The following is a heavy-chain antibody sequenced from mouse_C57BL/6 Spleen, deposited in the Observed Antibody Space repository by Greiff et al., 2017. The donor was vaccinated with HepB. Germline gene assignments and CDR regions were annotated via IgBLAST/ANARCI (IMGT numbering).Heavy chain of an antibody. D-gene: IGHD1-1*01. CDR3: ATHYYYGSSSWYFDV. Sequence: QVQLQQSGPGLVQPSQSLSITCTVSGFSLTSYGVHWVRQSPGKGLEWLGVIWSGGSTDYNAAFISRLSISKDNSKSQVFFKMNSLQADDTAIYYCATHYYYGSSSWYFDVWGTGTTVTVSS. J-gene: IGHJ1*03. CDR1: GFSLTSYG. CDR2: IWSGGST. V-gene: IGHV2-2*01.